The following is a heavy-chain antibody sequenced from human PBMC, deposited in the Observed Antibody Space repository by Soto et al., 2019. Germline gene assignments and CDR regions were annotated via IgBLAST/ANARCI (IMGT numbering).Heavy chain of an antibody. D-gene: IGHD5-18*01. CDR1: GGTITSGRSS. CDR2: IYHSGST. V-gene: IGHV4-30-2*05. CDR3: ARDVPRGYSYGYWDY. Sequence: PSETLSLTCSVSGGTITSGRSSWNWIRQSPGKGLEWIAYIYHSGSTYYNPSLKSRVTISVDTSKNQFSLKLSSVTAADTAVYYCARDVPRGYSYGYWDYWGQGTLVTVSS. J-gene: IGHJ4*02.